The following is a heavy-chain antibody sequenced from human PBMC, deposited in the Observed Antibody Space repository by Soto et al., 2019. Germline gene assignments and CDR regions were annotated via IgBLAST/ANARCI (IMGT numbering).Heavy chain of an antibody. CDR3: AREKRITMVREAKCNWFDP. V-gene: IGHV4-31*03. CDR1: GGSISSGGYY. Sequence: QVQLQESGPGLVKPSQTLSLTCTVSGGSISSGGYYWSWIRQHPGKGLEWIGYIYYSGSTYYNPSLKIRGTISVDTPTNQFSVKLSSVTAADTAVYYCAREKRITMVREAKCNWFDPWGQRTLVTVSS. CDR2: IYYSGST. D-gene: IGHD3-10*01. J-gene: IGHJ5*02.